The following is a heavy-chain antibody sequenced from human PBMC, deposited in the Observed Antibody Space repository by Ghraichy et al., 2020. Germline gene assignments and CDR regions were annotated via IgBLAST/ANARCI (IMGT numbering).Heavy chain of an antibody. CDR1: GGSFSGYY. CDR2: INHSGST. CDR3: ARGLRFLEWLFGPRFDY. D-gene: IGHD3-3*01. Sequence: ESLNISCAVYGGSFSGYYWSWIRQPPGKGLEWIGEINHSGSTNYNPSLKSRVTISVDTSKNQFSLKLSSVTAADTAVYYCARGLRFLEWLFGPRFDYWGQGTLVTVSS. V-gene: IGHV4-34*01. J-gene: IGHJ4*02.